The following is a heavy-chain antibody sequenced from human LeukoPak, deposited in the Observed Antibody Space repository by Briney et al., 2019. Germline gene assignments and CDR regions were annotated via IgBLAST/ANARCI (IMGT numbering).Heavy chain of an antibody. CDR3: AREGHDYGDYRPFDY. J-gene: IGHJ4*02. Sequence: ASVKVSCKASGYTFTNYYIHWVRQAPGQGLEWMGWINPNSGGTNYAQKFQGRVTMTRDTSISTAYMELSRLRSDDTAVYYCAREGHDYGDYRPFDYWGQGTLVTVSS. CDR2: INPNSGGT. D-gene: IGHD4-17*01. CDR1: GYTFTNYY. V-gene: IGHV1-2*02.